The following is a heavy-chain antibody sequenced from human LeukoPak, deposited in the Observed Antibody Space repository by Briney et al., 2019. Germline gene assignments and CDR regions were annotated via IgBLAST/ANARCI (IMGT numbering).Heavy chain of an antibody. CDR1: GFTFSSYW. Sequence: PGGSLRLSCAAFGFTFSSYWMSWVRQAPGKGLEWVSNINRNGSGKYYVDSVKGRFTISRDNAKNSLYLQMNSLRAEDTAVYYCATQGSGYSSGLFSDGYFACYYHMDVWGKGPTVTVSS. CDR3: ATQGSGYSSGLFSDGYFACYYHMDV. V-gene: IGHV3-7*03. CDR2: INRNGSGK. J-gene: IGHJ6*03. D-gene: IGHD6-19*01.